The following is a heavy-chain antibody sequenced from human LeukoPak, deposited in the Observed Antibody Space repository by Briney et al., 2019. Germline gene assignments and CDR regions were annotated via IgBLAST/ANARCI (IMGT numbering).Heavy chain of an antibody. CDR1: GFTFSTYG. V-gene: IGHV3-30*03. CDR2: ISYDGSNK. CDR3: VRDSYTNTWHFQNKDY. D-gene: IGHD2-2*02. Sequence: GGSLRLSCAASGFTFSTYGMHWVRQAPGKGLEWVAVISYDGSNKYYADSVKGRFTISRDNAKNSLFLQMNSLRAEDTAVYYCVRDSYTNTWHFQNKDYWGQGTLVTVSS. J-gene: IGHJ4*02.